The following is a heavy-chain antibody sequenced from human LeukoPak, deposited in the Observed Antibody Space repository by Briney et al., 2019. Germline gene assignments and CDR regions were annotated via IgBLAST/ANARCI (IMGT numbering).Heavy chain of an antibody. D-gene: IGHD2-2*01. CDR2: VSSNGDST. CDR3: AKEACSSTSCSRGLWYCDY. V-gene: IGHV3-23*01. CDR1: GLTFDIYA. J-gene: IGHJ4*02. Sequence: PGGSLRLSCAASGLTFDIYAMSWVRQAPGKGLEWVSAVSSNGDSTYYADSVKGRFTISRDNSKNTLYLQMNSLRAEDTAVYYCAKEACSSTSCSRGLWYCDYWGQGTLVTVSS.